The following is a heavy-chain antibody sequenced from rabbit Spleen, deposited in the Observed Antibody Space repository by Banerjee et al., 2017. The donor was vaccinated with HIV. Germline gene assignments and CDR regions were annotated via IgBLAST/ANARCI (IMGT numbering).Heavy chain of an antibody. Sequence: QSLEESGGGLVKPGASLTLTCKASGFSFNRGYDMCWVRQAPGKGLEWIACIGAGSSGSTYSATWAKGRFTISRTSSTTVTLQMTSLTAADTATYFCARDLTGVIGWNFNLWGPGTLVTVS. D-gene: IGHD1-1*01. V-gene: IGHV1S40*01. CDR3: ARDLTGVIGWNFNL. CDR2: IGAGSSGST. J-gene: IGHJ4*01. CDR1: GFSFNRGYD.